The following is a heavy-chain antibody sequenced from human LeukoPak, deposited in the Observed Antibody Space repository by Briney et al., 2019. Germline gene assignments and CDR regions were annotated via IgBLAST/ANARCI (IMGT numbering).Heavy chain of an antibody. Sequence: ASVKVSCKVSGYTLTELSMHWVRQAPGKGLEWMGGFDPEDGETIYAQKFQGRVTMTEDTSTDTAYMELSSLRAEDSAVYYCARDMYYGSGTPMQYGMDVWGPGTTVTVSS. CDR3: ARDMYYGSGTPMQYGMDV. V-gene: IGHV1-24*01. CDR1: GYTLTELS. D-gene: IGHD3-10*01. CDR2: FDPEDGET. J-gene: IGHJ6*02.